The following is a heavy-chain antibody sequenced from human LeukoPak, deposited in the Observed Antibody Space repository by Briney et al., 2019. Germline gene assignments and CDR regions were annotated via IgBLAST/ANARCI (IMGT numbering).Heavy chain of an antibody. Sequence: PSETLSLTCTVSGGSMSSYYWNWIRQPPGKGLEWIGYAYYSGSTDYNPSLKSRATISVDTSKGPFSLTLNSVTAADTAVYYCASRSGRNYYGMDVWGQGTTVTVSS. CDR1: GGSMSSYY. V-gene: IGHV4-59*01. CDR3: ASRSGRNYYGMDV. D-gene: IGHD3-10*01. J-gene: IGHJ6*02. CDR2: AYYSGST.